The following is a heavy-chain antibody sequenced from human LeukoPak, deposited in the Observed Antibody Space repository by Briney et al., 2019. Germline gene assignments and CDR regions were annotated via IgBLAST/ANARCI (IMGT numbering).Heavy chain of an antibody. CDR2: IKSNTDGGTT. J-gene: IGHJ4*02. D-gene: IGHD2-2*02. V-gene: IGHV3-15*01. CDR3: TTQLLYEHNFDY. Sequence: GGSLRLSCAASGFTFSDAWMSWVRQTPGKWLEWVGRIKSNTDGGTTDFAAPVKGRFTISRDDSENALYLQMNSLKTEDTAVYYCTTQLLYEHNFDYWGQGTLVTVSS. CDR1: GFTFSDAW.